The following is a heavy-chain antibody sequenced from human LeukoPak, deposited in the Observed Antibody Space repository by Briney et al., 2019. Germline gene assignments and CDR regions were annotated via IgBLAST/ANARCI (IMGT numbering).Heavy chain of an antibody. Sequence: GGSLRLSCAASGFTSSRYGMHGVRQGPGKGLEWVAVIWYDGSKKYYPDSVKGRFPISRDNSKNTLYLQMNSLRAEDTAVYYCARDLRLGYYDSSFPDYWGQGTLVTVSS. D-gene: IGHD3-22*01. CDR2: IWYDGSKK. CDR1: GFTSSRYG. V-gene: IGHV3-33*01. J-gene: IGHJ4*02. CDR3: ARDLRLGYYDSSFPDY.